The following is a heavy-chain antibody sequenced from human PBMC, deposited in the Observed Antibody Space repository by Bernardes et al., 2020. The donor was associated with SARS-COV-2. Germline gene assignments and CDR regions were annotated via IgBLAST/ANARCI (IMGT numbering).Heavy chain of an antibody. Sequence: SETLSLTCTVSGGSISNNRCYWSWIRQPAGKGLEWIGRIYFSGSTNYNPSLKSRVTISVDTSKNQFSLNLTSVTAADTAVYYCARWLNGMDVWGQGTTVTVSS. V-gene: IGHV4-61*02. CDR3: ARWLNGMDV. CDR1: GGSISNNRCY. J-gene: IGHJ6*02. CDR2: IYFSGST. D-gene: IGHD3-10*01.